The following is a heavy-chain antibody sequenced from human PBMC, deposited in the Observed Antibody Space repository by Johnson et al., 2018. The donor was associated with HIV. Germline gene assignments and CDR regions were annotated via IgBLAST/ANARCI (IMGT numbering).Heavy chain of an antibody. J-gene: IGHJ3*02. V-gene: IGHV3-NL1*01. Sequence: QVQLVEFGGGVVQPGGSLRLSCAASGFTFNNYGMHWVRQSPGKGLEWVSVIYSGGSTYYADSVKGRFTISRDNSKNTLYLQMNSLRAEDTAVYYCARATAYGGRVDGFDIWGQGTMVTVSS. D-gene: IGHD4-23*01. CDR3: ARATAYGGRVDGFDI. CDR2: IYSGGST. CDR1: GFTFNNYG.